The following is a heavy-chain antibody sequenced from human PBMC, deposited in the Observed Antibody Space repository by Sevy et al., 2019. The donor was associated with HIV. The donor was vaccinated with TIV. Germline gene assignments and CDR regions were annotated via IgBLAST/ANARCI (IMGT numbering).Heavy chain of an antibody. CDR1: GHTLSEFA. Sequence: ASVKVSCKVSGHTLSEFAMHWVRLAPGKRLEWMGTFDPEDGKTLHAQKFQGRVTMTEDTSTDTAYMEVNNLRSEDTAVYYCATTKDYYDSSGYPFDYWGQGTLVTVSS. CDR2: FDPEDGKT. D-gene: IGHD3-22*01. J-gene: IGHJ4*02. CDR3: ATTKDYYDSSGYPFDY. V-gene: IGHV1-24*01.